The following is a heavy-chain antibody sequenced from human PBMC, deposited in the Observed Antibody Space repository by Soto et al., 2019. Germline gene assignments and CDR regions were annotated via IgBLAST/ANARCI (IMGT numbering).Heavy chain of an antibody. V-gene: IGHV1-69*08. CDR3: SKVGSTTSANWVDH. Sequence: QVQLVQSGAEVKKPGSSVKLSCKASGGPFSSYHISWVRQAPGQGLEWVGRIIPILGSANNAQHFQGRVTLTTDTSTNTAYTVLSSLTSADSAVYYCSKVGSTTSANWVDHWGHGTLVTVSS. D-gene: IGHD2-2*01. J-gene: IGHJ5*02. CDR2: IIPILGSA. CDR1: GGPFSSYH.